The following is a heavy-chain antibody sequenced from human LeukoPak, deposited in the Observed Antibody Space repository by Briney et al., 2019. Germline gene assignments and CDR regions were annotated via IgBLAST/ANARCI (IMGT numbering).Heavy chain of an antibody. V-gene: IGHV3-30*18. CDR2: ISYDGSNK. Sequence: PGGSLRLSCTASGFTFSGYDMHWVRQAPGKGLEWVAVISYDGSNKYYADSVKGRFTISRDNSKNTLYLQMNSLRAEDTAVYYCAKDRCSGGSCYDSGDGFDIWGQGTMVTVSS. D-gene: IGHD2-15*01. CDR3: AKDRCSGGSCYDSGDGFDI. J-gene: IGHJ3*02. CDR1: GFTFSGYD.